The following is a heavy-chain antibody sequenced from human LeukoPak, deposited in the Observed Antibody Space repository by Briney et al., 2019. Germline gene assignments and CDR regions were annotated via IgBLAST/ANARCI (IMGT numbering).Heavy chain of an antibody. Sequence: RPGGSLRLSCAASGFTFSSYGMHWVRQAPGKGLEWVAFIRYDGSNKYYADSVKGRFTISRDNSKNTLYLQMNSLRAEDTAVYYCARIGYSSGWYYYMDVWGKGTTVTVSS. V-gene: IGHV3-30*02. CDR3: ARIGYSSGWYYYMDV. CDR1: GFTFSSYG. J-gene: IGHJ6*03. CDR2: IRYDGSNK. D-gene: IGHD6-19*01.